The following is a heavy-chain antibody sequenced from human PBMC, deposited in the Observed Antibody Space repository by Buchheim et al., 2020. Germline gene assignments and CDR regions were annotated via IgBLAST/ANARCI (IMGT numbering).Heavy chain of an antibody. CDR1: GVTFRTYG. CDR3: AKARGSDHLFDS. Sequence: VESGGGVVQPGRSLRRSCAASGVTFRTYGMHWVRQAPGTGLEWVSVIPYDESQTFYADSVKGRFSISRDNSNNILYLQMNSLRVEDTAVYFCAKARGSDHLFDSWGQGTL. J-gene: IGHJ4*02. D-gene: IGHD3-10*01. V-gene: IGHV3-30*18. CDR2: IPYDESQT.